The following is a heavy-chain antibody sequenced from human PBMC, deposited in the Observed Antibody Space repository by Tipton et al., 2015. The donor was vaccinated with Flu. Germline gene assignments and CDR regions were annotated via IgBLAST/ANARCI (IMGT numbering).Heavy chain of an antibody. CDR3: ARDGQLGYDSSGYYYPSRGMDV. CDR1: GGSISSYY. J-gene: IGHJ6*02. V-gene: IGHV4-59*01. CDR2: IYYSGST. D-gene: IGHD3-22*01. Sequence: TLSLTCTVSGGSISSYYWSWIRQPPGKGLEWIGYIYYSGSTNYNPSLKSRVTISVDTSENQFSLKLSSVTAADTAVYYCARDGQLGYDSSGYYYPSRGMDVWGQGTTVTVSS.